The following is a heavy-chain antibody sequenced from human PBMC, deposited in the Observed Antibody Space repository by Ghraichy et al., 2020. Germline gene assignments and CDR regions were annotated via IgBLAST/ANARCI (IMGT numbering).Heavy chain of an antibody. J-gene: IGHJ4*02. CDR2: IYYSGST. Sequence: SETLSLTCTVSGGSISSSSYYWGWIRQPPGKGLEWIGSIYYSGSTYYNPSLKSRVTISVDTSKNQFSLKLSSVTAADTAVYYCAARPHGGYDFWSGYYGGGDYWGQGTLVTVSS. CDR3: AARPHGGYDFWSGYYGGGDY. D-gene: IGHD3-3*01. V-gene: IGHV4-39*01. CDR1: GGSISSSSYY.